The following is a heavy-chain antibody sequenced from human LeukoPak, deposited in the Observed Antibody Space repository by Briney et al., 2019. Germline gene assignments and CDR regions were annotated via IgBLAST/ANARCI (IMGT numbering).Heavy chain of an antibody. CDR2: ISACNGNT. V-gene: IGHV1-18*01. CDR1: GYTFTSYG. D-gene: IGHD6-13*01. CDR3: ARDCVYSSSCLDAFDI. J-gene: IGHJ3*02. Sequence: ASVKVSCKASGYTFTSYGISWVRQAPGQGLEWMGWISACNGNTNYAQKLQGRVTMTTDTSTSTAYMELRSLRSDDTAVYYCARDCVYSSSCLDAFDIWGQGTMVTVSS.